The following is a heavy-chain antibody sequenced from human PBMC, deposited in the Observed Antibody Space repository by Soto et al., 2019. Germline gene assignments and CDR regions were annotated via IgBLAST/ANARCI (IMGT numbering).Heavy chain of an antibody. CDR2: IYHSGST. Sequence: PSETLSLTCAVSGGSISSSNWWSWVRQPPGKGLEWIGEIYHSGSTNYNPSLKSRLTISVDTSKNQFSLTLRSVTAADTAVYYCAAEXSYDILTGFYTPRSFDTWGQGTMVTVSS. D-gene: IGHD3-9*01. CDR1: GGSISSSNW. J-gene: IGHJ3*02. V-gene: IGHV4-4*02. CDR3: AAEXSYDILTGFYTPRSFDT.